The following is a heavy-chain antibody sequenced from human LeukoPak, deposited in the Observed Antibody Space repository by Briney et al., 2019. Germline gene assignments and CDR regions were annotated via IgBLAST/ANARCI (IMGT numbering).Heavy chain of an antibody. CDR2: ISSSSSYT. V-gene: IGHV3-11*05. CDR1: GFTFSDYY. Sequence: PGGSLRLSCAASGFTFSDYYMSWIRQAPGKGLEWVSYISSSSSYTNYADSVKGQFTISRDNAKNSLYLQMNSLRAEDTAVYYCAREYSGYRTPDYWGQGTLVTVSS. J-gene: IGHJ4*02. CDR3: AREYSGYRTPDY. D-gene: IGHD5-12*01.